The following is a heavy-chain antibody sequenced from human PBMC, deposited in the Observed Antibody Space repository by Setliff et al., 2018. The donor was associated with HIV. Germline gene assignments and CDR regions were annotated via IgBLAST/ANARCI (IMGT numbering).Heavy chain of an antibody. Sequence: GESLKISCVGSGFTFSGSALHWVRQASGRGLEWVGHIRTKTNTYATAYAGSVKGRFTISRDDSKNTAYLQMNDLKTEDTAVYYCARLETYYYDSSGSTGWYFDLWGRGTLVTVSS. J-gene: IGHJ2*01. V-gene: IGHV3-73*01. D-gene: IGHD3-22*01. CDR1: GFTFSGSA. CDR2: IRTKTNTYAT. CDR3: ARLETYYYDSSGSTGWYFDL.